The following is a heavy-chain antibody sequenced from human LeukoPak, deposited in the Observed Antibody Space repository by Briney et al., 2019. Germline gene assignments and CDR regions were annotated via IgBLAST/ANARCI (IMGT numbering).Heavy chain of an antibody. CDR3: ARVSYYYGMDV. CDR2: INHSGSA. J-gene: IGHJ6*02. V-gene: IGHV4-34*01. CDR1: GGSFSGYY. Sequence: SETLSLTCAVYGGSFSGYYWSWIRQPPGKGLEWIGEINHSGSANYNPSLKSRVTISVDTSKNQFSLKLSSVTAADTAVYYCARVSYYYGMDVWGQGTTVTVSS.